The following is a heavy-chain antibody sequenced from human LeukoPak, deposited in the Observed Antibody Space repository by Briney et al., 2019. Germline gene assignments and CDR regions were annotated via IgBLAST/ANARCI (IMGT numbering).Heavy chain of an antibody. CDR2: IWSDGSKA. J-gene: IGHJ4*02. CDR1: GFNFGHYG. CDR3: TRDDDTSSHFGRLF. V-gene: IGHV3-33*01. D-gene: IGHD3/OR15-3a*01. Sequence: GTSLRLSCTPSGFNFGHYGFHWVRQAPGKGLEWVAVIWSDGSKADYADSVKGRFTISRDNSKTTVYLQMSSLRDDDTAVYYCTRDDDTSSHFGRLFWGQGTLVTVSS.